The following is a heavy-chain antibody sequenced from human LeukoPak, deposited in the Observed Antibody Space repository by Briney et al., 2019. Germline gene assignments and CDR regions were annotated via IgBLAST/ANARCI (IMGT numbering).Heavy chain of an antibody. Sequence: GGSLVHSCAASGCTFSSYAMKWVGQAPGKELKWVSGISGSGGSTYYAGSVKGRFTISRDNSKNTLYLQMNSLRAEDTALYYCAKDLRYSSGSGSSTWGQGTLVTVSS. V-gene: IGHV3-23*01. CDR1: GCTFSSYA. CDR3: AKDLRYSSGSGSST. CDR2: ISGSGGST. D-gene: IGHD3-10*01. J-gene: IGHJ5*02.